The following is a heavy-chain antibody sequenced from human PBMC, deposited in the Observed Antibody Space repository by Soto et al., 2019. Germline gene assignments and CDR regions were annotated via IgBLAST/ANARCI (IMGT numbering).Heavy chain of an antibody. CDR2: INPSGGST. D-gene: IGHD3-16*02. V-gene: IGHV1-46*01. Sequence: ASVKVSCKASGYTFTDYYIHWVRQAPGQGLEWMGVINPSGGSTTYAQRFQGRVTMTRDTSTSTVYMELSSLRSEDTAVYYCARGVMIAFGGVIVDNWFDPWVQGTLVTVSS. J-gene: IGHJ5*02. CDR3: ARGVMIAFGGVIVDNWFDP. CDR1: GYTFTDYY.